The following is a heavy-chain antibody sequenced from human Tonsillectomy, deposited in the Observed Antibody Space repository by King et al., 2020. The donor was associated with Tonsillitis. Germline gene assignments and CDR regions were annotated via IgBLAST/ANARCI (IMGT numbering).Heavy chain of an antibody. Sequence: QVQLVESGGGVVQPGRSLRLSCAAFRRYGMHWVRQAPGKGLEWVAVISYDGASQYYADSVKGRFTISRDNAENTLHLHMNSLRVEDTAVYFCVRERLTGGVNYWFDPWGQGTLVTVSS. D-gene: IGHD2-8*02. CDR3: VRERLTGGVNYWFDP. CDR1: RRYG. CDR2: ISYDGASQ. V-gene: IGHV3-30*03. J-gene: IGHJ5*02.